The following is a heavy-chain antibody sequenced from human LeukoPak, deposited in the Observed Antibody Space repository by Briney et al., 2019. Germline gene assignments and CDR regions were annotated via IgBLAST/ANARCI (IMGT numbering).Heavy chain of an antibody. CDR3: ARGIQLWLRGWFDP. CDR2: INHSGST. V-gene: IGHV4-34*01. CDR1: GGSFSGYY. D-gene: IGHD5-18*01. J-gene: IGHJ5*02. Sequence: SETLSPTCAVYGGSFSGYYWSWIRQPPGKGLEWIGEINHSGSTNYNPSLKGRVTISVDTSKNQFSLKLSSVTAADTAVYYCARGIQLWLRGWFDPWGQGTLVTVSS.